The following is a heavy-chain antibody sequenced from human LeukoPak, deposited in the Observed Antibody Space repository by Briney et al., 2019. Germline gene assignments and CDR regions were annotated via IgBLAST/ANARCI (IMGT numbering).Heavy chain of an antibody. J-gene: IGHJ4*02. V-gene: IGHV1-18*04. Sequence: GASVKVSCKTSGYTFTTYGITWVRQAPGQGLEWMGWISAYNGNTAYAQKFQGSVTVTTDTSTRTASMDLRSLRSDDTAVYYCAIVDTTVGFDYWGQGTLVTVSS. CDR3: AIVDTTVGFDY. CDR1: GYTFTTYG. CDR2: ISAYNGNT. D-gene: IGHD5-18*01.